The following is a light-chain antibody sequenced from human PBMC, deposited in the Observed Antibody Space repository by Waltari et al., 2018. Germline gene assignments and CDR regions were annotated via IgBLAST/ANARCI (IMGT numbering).Light chain of an antibody. CDR2: NVS. Sequence: SALTQPRSVSGSPGQSVTISCTGISTDAGRYDYVSWYQQHPGKAPKLVIYNVSKRPSGVPDRVSGSKSGNTASLTISGLQAEDEGDYYCCSYAAASHWVFGGGTKLTVL. CDR1: STDAGRYDY. V-gene: IGLV2-11*01. J-gene: IGLJ3*02. CDR3: CSYAAASHWV.